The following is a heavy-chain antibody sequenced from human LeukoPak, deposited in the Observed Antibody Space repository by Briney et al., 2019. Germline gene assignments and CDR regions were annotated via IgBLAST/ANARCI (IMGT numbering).Heavy chain of an antibody. CDR1: GFTFSTYA. D-gene: IGHD2-15*01. CDR3: AKDLTGAWCIDY. J-gene: IGHJ4*02. Sequence: GGSLRLSCAASGFTFSTYAMSWVRQAPGKGLEWVSAISGSIYYADSVKGRFTISRDNSKNTLYLQMNSLRAEDTAVYYCAKDLTGAWCIDYSGQGNMVTVSS. CDR2: ISGSI. V-gene: IGHV3-23*01.